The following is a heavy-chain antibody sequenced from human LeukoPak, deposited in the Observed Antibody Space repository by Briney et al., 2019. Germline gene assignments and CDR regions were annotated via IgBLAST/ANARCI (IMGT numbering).Heavy chain of an antibody. J-gene: IGHJ4*02. CDR2: ISSSSTYI. Sequence: GGSLRLSCAASGYTFSSYSMNWVRQAPGKGLEWVSSISSSSTYIYYADSVKGRFTVSRDNAKNSLYLQMNSLRAEDTAVYFCASQYTSSRIFDDWGQGTLVTVSS. V-gene: IGHV3-21*01. CDR3: ASQYTSSRIFDD. D-gene: IGHD6-13*01. CDR1: GYTFSSYS.